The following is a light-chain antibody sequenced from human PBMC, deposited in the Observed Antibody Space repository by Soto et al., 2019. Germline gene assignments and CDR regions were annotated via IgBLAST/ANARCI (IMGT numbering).Light chain of an antibody. CDR1: QSISSW. CDR2: KAS. V-gene: IGKV1-5*03. J-gene: IGKJ1*01. CDR3: QQYNSYSWT. Sequence: DIQMTQSPSTLSASVGDRLTITCRASQSISSWLAWYQQTPGKAPKLLIYKASSLESGVLSRFSGSGAGTEFTRTISSLQPDDFATYFCQQYNSYSWTFGQGTKVDIK.